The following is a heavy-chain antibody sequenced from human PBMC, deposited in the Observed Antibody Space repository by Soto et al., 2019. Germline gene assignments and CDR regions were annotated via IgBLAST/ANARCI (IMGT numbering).Heavy chain of an antibody. CDR3: ARVGDRSGWYHFDL. CDR2: MSSENGNT. CDR1: GYTFTRSG. V-gene: IGHV1-18*01. Sequence: QVQLVQSGAEVKKPGASVRVSCKASGYTFTRSGITWVRQAPGQGLEWMGWMSSENGNTNYAQNLQGRITMTTDTSTSTAYMDLRSLRSDDTAVYYCARVGDRSGWYHFDLWGRGTLVTVSS. D-gene: IGHD6-19*01. J-gene: IGHJ4*02.